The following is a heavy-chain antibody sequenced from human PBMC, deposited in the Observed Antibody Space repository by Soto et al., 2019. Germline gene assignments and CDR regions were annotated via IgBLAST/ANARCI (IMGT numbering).Heavy chain of an antibody. CDR2: ISAYNGNT. CDR3: ARDRVVAASGVGYYYYGMDV. J-gene: IGHJ6*02. D-gene: IGHD2-15*01. Sequence: ASVKVSCKASGYTFTSYGISWVRQAPGQGLEWMGWISAYNGNTNYAQKLQGRVTMTTDTSTSTAYMELRSLRSDDTAVYYCARDRVVAASGVGYYYYGMDVWGQGTTVTVSS. CDR1: GYTFTSYG. V-gene: IGHV1-18*01.